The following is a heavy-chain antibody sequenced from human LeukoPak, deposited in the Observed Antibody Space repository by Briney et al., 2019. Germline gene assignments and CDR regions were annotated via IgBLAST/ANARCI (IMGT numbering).Heavy chain of an antibody. D-gene: IGHD3-22*01. V-gene: IGHV3-21*01. Sequence: GGSLRLSCVASGFTFNTYTMNWVRQAPGKGLEWISCVGRDGSIHYADSVKGRITISRDNAKNSLFLQMNSLRAEDTAIYYCARRYYDTTGYAFDIWGQGTVVTVSS. CDR2: VGRDGSI. CDR3: ARRYYDTTGYAFDI. J-gene: IGHJ3*02. CDR1: GFTFNTYT.